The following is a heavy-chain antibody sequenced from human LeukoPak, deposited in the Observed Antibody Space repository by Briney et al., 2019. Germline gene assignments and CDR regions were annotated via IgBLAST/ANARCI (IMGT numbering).Heavy chain of an antibody. CDR3: AKDLYYYDSSGLDSFDY. Sequence: SGGSLRLSCAASGFTFSSYGMHWVRQAPGKGLEWVAFIRYDGSNKYYADSVKGRFTISRDNSKNTLYLQMNSLRAEDTAVYYCAKDLYYYDSSGLDSFDYWGQGTLVTVSS. V-gene: IGHV3-30*02. D-gene: IGHD3-22*01. J-gene: IGHJ4*02. CDR2: IRYDGSNK. CDR1: GFTFSSYG.